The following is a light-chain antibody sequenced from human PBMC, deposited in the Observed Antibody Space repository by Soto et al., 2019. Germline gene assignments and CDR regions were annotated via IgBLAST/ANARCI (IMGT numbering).Light chain of an antibody. CDR1: QSINSAF. Sequence: EIVLTQSPGTLSLSPGEGATLSCRASQSINSAFFAWYQKRPGQAPRLLIYAASSSAAGIPDRFSGSGSGTDCSLTISGLEPVDFAVYFCQHYGSSSYTFGQGTQLQIK. CDR3: QHYGSSSYT. V-gene: IGKV3-20*01. J-gene: IGKJ2*01. CDR2: AAS.